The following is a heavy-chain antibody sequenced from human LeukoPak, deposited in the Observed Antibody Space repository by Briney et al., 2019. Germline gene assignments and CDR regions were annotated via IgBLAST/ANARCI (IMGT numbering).Heavy chain of an antibody. CDR1: GGSFSGYY. CDR3: AISTVVTAFDY. CDR2: IYYSGST. J-gene: IGHJ4*02. Sequence: SETLSLTCAVYGGSFSGYYWSWIRQPPGKGLEWIGSIYYSGSTYYNPSLKSRVTISVDTSKNQFSLKLSSVTAADTAVYYCAISTVVTAFDYWGQGTLVTVSS. D-gene: IGHD4-23*01. V-gene: IGHV4-34*01.